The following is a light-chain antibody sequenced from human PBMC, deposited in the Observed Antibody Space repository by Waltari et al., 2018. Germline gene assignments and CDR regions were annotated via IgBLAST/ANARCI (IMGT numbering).Light chain of an antibody. CDR2: ASS. CDR3: QQYFTAPLT. Sequence: RASRGIFNALAWYQQKPGQAPKLLLYASSTLRSGIPARFSGSGSGTDYTLTIDSLQPEDFATYYCQQYFTAPLTFGGGSKVEMK. CDR1: RGIFNA. J-gene: IGKJ4*01. V-gene: IGKV1-NL1*01.